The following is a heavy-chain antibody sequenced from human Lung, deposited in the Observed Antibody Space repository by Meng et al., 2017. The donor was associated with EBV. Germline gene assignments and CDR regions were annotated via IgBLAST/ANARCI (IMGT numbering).Heavy chain of an antibody. D-gene: IGHD2-15*01. CDR2: INHSGST. V-gene: IGHV4-34*01. J-gene: IGHJ4*02. CDR3: AREWCSGGSCYPDY. CDR1: GGSFSGYY. Sequence: QVQLQQWGAGLLKPSETLSLTCAVYGGSFSGYYWSWIRQPPGKGLEWIGEINHSGSTNYNPSLKSRVTISVDTSKNQFSLKLSSVTAADTAVYYCAREWCSGGSCYPDYWGQGTLVTVSS.